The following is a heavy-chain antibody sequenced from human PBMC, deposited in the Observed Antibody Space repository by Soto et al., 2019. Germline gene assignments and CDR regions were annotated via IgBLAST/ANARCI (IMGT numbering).Heavy chain of an antibody. CDR1: GFTFSNYW. CDR3: TRADGSNNAQDY. J-gene: IGHJ4*02. CDR2: INRDGSST. V-gene: IGHV3-74*01. D-gene: IGHD2-2*01. Sequence: GGSLRLSCAASGFTFSNYWMHWVRQAPGKGLVWVSRINRDGSSTTYADSVKGRFTISRDNAKSTLYLQMNSLRAEDTAVYYCTRADGSNNAQDYWGQGSLVNVSS.